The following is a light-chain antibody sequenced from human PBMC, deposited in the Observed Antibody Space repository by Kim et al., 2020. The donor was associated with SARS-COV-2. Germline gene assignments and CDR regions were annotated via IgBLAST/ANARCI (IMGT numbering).Light chain of an antibody. CDR2: GAS. CDR3: QQYGSSPRT. CDR1: QSLSGSY. V-gene: IGKV3-20*01. J-gene: IGKJ2*01. Sequence: PGGRATLSCRASQSLSGSYLAWSQQKPGQAPRLLIYGASSRATGIPDRFSGSGSGTDFTLTIRGLEPEDFAVYYCQQYGSSPRTFGQGTKLEI.